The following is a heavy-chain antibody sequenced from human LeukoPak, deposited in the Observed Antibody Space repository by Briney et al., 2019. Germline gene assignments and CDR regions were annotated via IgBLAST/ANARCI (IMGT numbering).Heavy chain of an antibody. J-gene: IGHJ3*02. V-gene: IGHV4-4*02. CDR2: ISYSGNT. CDR3: ARHCCSGPAKRVFDI. Sequence: SETLSLTCAVSGGSISSSNWYTWVRQPPGKGLEWIGTISYSGNTDYNPSLRSRVTISVDTSNNQFSLRLGSVTAADTAVYHCARHCCSGPAKRVFDIWGQGTMVTVSS. D-gene: IGHD2-15*01. CDR1: GGSISSSNWY.